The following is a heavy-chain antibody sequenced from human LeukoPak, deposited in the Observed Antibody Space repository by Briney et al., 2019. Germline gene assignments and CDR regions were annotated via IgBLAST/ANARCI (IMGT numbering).Heavy chain of an antibody. CDR2: ISSSSSRTI. Sequence: GGSLRLSCAASGFTFSAYSMNWVRQAPGKGLEWVSYISSSSSRTIYYADSVKGRFAISRDNAKNSLYLQMNSLRAEDAAVYYCTREMLSGGYAGYFDYWGQGTLVTVSS. V-gene: IGHV3-48*04. J-gene: IGHJ4*02. D-gene: IGHD5-12*01. CDR1: GFTFSAYS. CDR3: TREMLSGGYAGYFDY.